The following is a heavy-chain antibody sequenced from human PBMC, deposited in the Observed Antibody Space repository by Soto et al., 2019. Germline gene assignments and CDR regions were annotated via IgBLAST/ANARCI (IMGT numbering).Heavy chain of an antibody. CDR1: GYTFTSYG. Sequence: ASVKVSCKASGYTFTSYGISWVRQAPGQGLEWMGWISAYNGNTNYAQKLQGRVTMTTDTSTSTAYMELRSLRSDDTAVYYCARDLTYYDFWSGEYYFDYWGQGTLVTVSS. J-gene: IGHJ4*02. V-gene: IGHV1-18*01. CDR2: ISAYNGNT. D-gene: IGHD3-3*01. CDR3: ARDLTYYDFWSGEYYFDY.